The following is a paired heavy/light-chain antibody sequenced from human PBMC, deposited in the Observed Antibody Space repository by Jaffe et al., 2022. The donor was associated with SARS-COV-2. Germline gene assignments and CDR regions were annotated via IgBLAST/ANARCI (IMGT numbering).Light chain of an antibody. CDR2: VNNDGKQ. CDR1: RGHSLYA. Sequence: QLVLTQSPSASASLGASVKLTCTLSRGHSLYAIAWHQQQPEKGPRYLMKVNNDGKQNKGNGIPDRFSGSSSGAERYLTISNLQTEDEADYYCQTWDTGIVVFGGGTKLTVL. V-gene: IGLV4-69*01. CDR3: QTWDTGIVV. J-gene: IGLJ2*01.
Heavy chain of an antibody. CDR3: TNIAWAGGWYEGDEY. J-gene: IGHJ4*02. D-gene: IGHD6-19*01. Sequence: EVQLVESGGGVVKPGDSLRLSCATSGFAFSTFTMNWVRQAPGKGLEWVSSISSNSRNIYYADSVKGRFTVSRDNAENSLYLQINSLRTEDTAVYYCTNIAWAGGWYEGDEYWGQGTLVTVSS. V-gene: IGHV3-21*06. CDR2: ISSNSRNI. CDR1: GFAFSTFT.